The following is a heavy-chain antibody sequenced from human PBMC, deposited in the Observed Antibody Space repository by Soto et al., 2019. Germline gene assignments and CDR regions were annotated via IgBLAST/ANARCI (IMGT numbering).Heavy chain of an antibody. J-gene: IGHJ6*02. Sequence: DVQLLESGGNLVQPGGSLTLSCSASGFTLSSYAMSWVRQAPGKGLEWVSSISAGGDMTYNSDSVKGRFTTSRDNANNAVFLQRHNLRIEDTALYYCARGDRGGSGSPASYYDSGWDGGGQGATVTVS. CDR2: ISAGGDMT. CDR1: GFTLSSYA. D-gene: IGHD1-26*01. CDR3: ARGDRGGSGSPASYYDSGWDG. V-gene: IGHV3-23*01.